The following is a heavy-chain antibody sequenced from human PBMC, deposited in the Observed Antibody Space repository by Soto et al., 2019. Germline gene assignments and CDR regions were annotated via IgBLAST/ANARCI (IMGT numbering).Heavy chain of an antibody. J-gene: IGHJ4*02. CDR2: IYYSGST. Sequence: QVQLQESGPGLVKPSETLSLTCTVSGASISSYYWSWIRQPPGKGLKWIGYIYYSGSTNYNPSLKSRVTISVDTSKNQFSLKLSSVTAADTAMYYCARDTTPSLWGQGTLVTVSS. CDR1: GASISSYY. V-gene: IGHV4-59*01. D-gene: IGHD1-1*01. CDR3: ARDTTPSL.